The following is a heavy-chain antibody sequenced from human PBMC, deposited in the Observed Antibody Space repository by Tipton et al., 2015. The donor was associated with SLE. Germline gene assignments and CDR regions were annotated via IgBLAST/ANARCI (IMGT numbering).Heavy chain of an antibody. Sequence: SLRLSCAASGFTFSNYGMHWVRQAPGKGLEWVSVIYRGGGTYYADSVKGRFTISRDNSKNTLYLQMLSLRVEDTAIYYCAKDSGWYYFDYWGLGTLVTVSS. CDR2: IYRGGGT. D-gene: IGHD6-19*01. J-gene: IGHJ4*02. CDR3: AKDSGWYYFDY. CDR1: GFTFSNYG. V-gene: IGHV3-NL1*01.